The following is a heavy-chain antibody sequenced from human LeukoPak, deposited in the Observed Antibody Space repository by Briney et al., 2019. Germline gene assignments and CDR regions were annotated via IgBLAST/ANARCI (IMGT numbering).Heavy chain of an antibody. Sequence: GGSLRLSCVGSGFSFSSFAMSWVRQAPAKGLEWVSTISGGGSYTYFADSVKGRFTVSRDDSKSMHFLQMNSLRPEDTALYFCAKRITVSAGYYLDSWGRGTLVTVSS. CDR2: ISGGGSYT. D-gene: IGHD6-19*01. CDR1: GFSFSSFA. V-gene: IGHV3-23*01. CDR3: AKRITVSAGYYLDS. J-gene: IGHJ4*02.